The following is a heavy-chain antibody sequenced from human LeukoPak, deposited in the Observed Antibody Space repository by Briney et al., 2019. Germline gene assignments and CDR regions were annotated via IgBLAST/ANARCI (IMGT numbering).Heavy chain of an antibody. D-gene: IGHD3-3*01. CDR3: ARITLFGIIFDS. J-gene: IGHJ4*02. CDR2: IWYDGSNK. Sequence: GGSLRLSCAASGFTFSSYGMHWVHQAPGKGLEWVAVIWYDGSNKYYADSVKGRFTISRDNAKNSLFLQMNGLRAEDTAVYYCARITLFGIIFDSWGQGTLVTVSS. CDR1: GFTFSSYG. V-gene: IGHV3-33*01.